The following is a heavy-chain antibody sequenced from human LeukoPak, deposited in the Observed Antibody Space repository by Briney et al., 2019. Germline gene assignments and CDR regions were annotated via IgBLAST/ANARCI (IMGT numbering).Heavy chain of an antibody. Sequence: GSSVKVSCKASGGTFSSYAISWVRQAPGQGLEWMGGIIPISGTANYAQKFQGRVTITADKSTSTAYMELSSLRSEDTAVYYCARDGSYDYRDYFDYWGQGTLVTVSS. CDR1: GGTFSSYA. D-gene: IGHD3-16*01. CDR3: ARDGSYDYRDYFDY. V-gene: IGHV1-69*06. J-gene: IGHJ4*02. CDR2: IIPISGTA.